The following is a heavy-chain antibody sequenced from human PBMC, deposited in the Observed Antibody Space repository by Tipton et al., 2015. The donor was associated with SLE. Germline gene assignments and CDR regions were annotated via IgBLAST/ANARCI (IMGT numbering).Heavy chain of an antibody. CDR3: ARGYFDSSGYSNPFDI. J-gene: IGHJ3*02. CDR2: IYYSGST. CDR1: GDSISHYY. V-gene: IGHV4-59*01. Sequence: GLVKPSETLSLTCTVSGDSISHYYWSWIRQSPGKGLEWIGYIYYSGSTKYNPSLESRVTMSVDTSKSQFSLELTSVTAADTALYYCARGYFDSSGYSNPFDIWGQGTMVTVSS. D-gene: IGHD3-22*01.